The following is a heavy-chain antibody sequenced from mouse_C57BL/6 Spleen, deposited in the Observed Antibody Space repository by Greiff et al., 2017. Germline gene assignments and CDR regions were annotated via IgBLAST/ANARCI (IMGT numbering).Heavy chain of an antibody. D-gene: IGHD2-3*01. V-gene: IGHV1-69*01. CDR1: GYTFTSYW. CDR3: ARRRDGYGYFDV. J-gene: IGHJ1*03. CDR2: IDPSDSYT. Sequence: QVQLQQPGAELVMPGASVKLSCKASGYTFTSYWMHLVKQRPGQGLEWIGEIDPSDSYTNYNQKFKGKSTLTVDKSSSTAYMQLSSLTSEDSAVYYCARRRDGYGYFDVWGTGTTVTVSS.